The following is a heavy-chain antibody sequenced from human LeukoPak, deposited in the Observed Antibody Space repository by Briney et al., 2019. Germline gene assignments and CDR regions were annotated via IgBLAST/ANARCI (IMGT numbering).Heavy chain of an antibody. CDR2: ISWNSGSI. V-gene: IGHV3-9*01. Sequence: QPGRSLRLSCAASGFTFDDYAIHWVRQAPGKGLEWVSGISWNSGSIGYADSVEGRFTISRDNARNTLYLQMNSLRAEDTAVYYCARYYYDSSGSQGAFDIWGQGTMVTVSS. D-gene: IGHD3-22*01. CDR1: GFTFDDYA. J-gene: IGHJ3*02. CDR3: ARYYYDSSGSQGAFDI.